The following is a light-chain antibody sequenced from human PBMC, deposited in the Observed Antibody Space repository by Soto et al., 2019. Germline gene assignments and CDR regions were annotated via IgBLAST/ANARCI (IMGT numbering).Light chain of an antibody. J-gene: IGLJ1*01. Sequence: QSALIQPASVSGSPGQSITISCTGTSSDVGSYNLVSWYQQHPGKAPKFMIYEGTKRPSGVSNRFSGSKSGNTASLTISGLQAEDEADYYCCSYAGSRHYVFGTGTKLTVL. CDR1: SSDVGSYNL. CDR3: CSYAGSRHYV. CDR2: EGT. V-gene: IGLV2-23*01.